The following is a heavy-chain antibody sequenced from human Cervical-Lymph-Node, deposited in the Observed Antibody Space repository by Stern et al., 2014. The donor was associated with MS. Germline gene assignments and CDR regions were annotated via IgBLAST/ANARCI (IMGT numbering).Heavy chain of an antibody. CDR3: ARDHEGYGDLRYYYAMDV. CDR2: IYYSGST. V-gene: IGHV4-61*01. Sequence: ESGPGLVKPSETLSLTCTVSGGSVSSGSYYWNWIRQPPGKGLEWIGYIYYSGSTSYNPSLKSRVTISVDTSKNQFSLKLSSVTAADTAVYYCARDHEGYGDLRYYYAMDVWGQGTTVTVSS. J-gene: IGHJ6*02. D-gene: IGHD4-17*01. CDR1: GGSVSSGSYY.